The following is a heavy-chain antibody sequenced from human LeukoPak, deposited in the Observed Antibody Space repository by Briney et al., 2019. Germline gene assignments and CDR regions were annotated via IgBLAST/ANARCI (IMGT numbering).Heavy chain of an antibody. CDR2: IYTSGST. CDR1: GGSISSYY. CDR3: ARDRGNYGSGSYLGY. Sequence: SETLSLTCTVSGGSISSYYWSWIRQPAGRGLEWIGRIYTSGSTNYNPSLKSRVTMSVDTSKNQFSLKLSSVTAADTAVYYCARDRGNYGSGSYLGYWGQGTLVTVSS. V-gene: IGHV4-4*07. D-gene: IGHD3-10*01. J-gene: IGHJ4*02.